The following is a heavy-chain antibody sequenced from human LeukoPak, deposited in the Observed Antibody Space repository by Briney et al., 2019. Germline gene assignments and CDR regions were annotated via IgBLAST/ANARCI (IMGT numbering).Heavy chain of an antibody. D-gene: IGHD2/OR15-2a*01. CDR1: GGSISSGSYY. CDR3: AREESN. V-gene: IGHV3-74*01. Sequence: ETLSLTCTVSGGSISSGSYYWSWIRQAPGKGLVWVSRINTDGSSTSYADSVKGRFTISRDNAKNTLYLQMNSLRAEDTAVYYCAREESNWGQGTLVTVSS. J-gene: IGHJ4*02. CDR2: INTDGSST.